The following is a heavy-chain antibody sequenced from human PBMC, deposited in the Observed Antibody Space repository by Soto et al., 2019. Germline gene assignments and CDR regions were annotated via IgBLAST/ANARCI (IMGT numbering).Heavy chain of an antibody. CDR3: ANRDDVTFHY. Sequence: EVQLVESGGGLVQPGGSMRLSCTTSGFTFTNYWMAWVRQAPGKGLEWLGNTQQDESETYYAGSVEGRFTISRDNAKNSLYLQMNSLRAEDTAVYYCANRDDVTFHYWGLGTLVTGSS. CDR1: GFTFTNYW. D-gene: IGHD1-1*01. J-gene: IGHJ4*02. CDR2: TQQDESET. V-gene: IGHV3-7*02.